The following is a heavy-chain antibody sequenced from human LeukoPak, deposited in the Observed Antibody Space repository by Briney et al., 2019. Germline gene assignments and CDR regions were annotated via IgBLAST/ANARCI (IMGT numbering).Heavy chain of an antibody. CDR1: GYSFTSYW. V-gene: IGHV5-51*01. Sequence: GESLKISCKGSGYSFTSYWIGWVRQMPGKGLEWMGIIYPGDSDTRYSPSFQGQVTISADKSISTAYLQWSSLKASDTAMYYCARHIVRGYYYDSSGDYFDYWGQGALVTVSS. CDR3: ARHIVRGYYYDSSGDYFDY. CDR2: IYPGDSDT. J-gene: IGHJ4*02. D-gene: IGHD3-22*01.